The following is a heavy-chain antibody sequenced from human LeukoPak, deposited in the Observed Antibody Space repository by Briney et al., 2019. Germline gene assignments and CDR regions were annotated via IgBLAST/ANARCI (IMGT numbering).Heavy chain of an antibody. CDR1: GGSISSGNYY. J-gene: IGHJ2*01. Sequence: PSETLSLTCTVSGGSISSGNYYWSWIRQPAGKGLGWIGRIYTSGSTNYNPSLKSRVTISADTSKNQFSLKLSSVTAADTAVYYCAREVYGGNWYSDLWGRGTLVTVSS. V-gene: IGHV4-61*02. D-gene: IGHD4-23*01. CDR2: IYTSGST. CDR3: AREVYGGNWYSDL.